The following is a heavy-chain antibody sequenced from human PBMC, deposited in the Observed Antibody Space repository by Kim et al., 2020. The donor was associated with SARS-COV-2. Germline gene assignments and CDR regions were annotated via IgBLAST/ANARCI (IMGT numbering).Heavy chain of an antibody. CDR2: IVVGSGNT. CDR3: AASLNHGEPTFFDY. D-gene: IGHD4-17*01. Sequence: SVKVSCKASGFTFTSSAVQWVRQARGQRLEWIGWIVVGSGNTNYAQKFQERVTITRDMSTSTAYMELSSLRSEDTAVYYCAASLNHGEPTFFDYWGQGTLVTVSS. CDR1: GFTFTSSA. J-gene: IGHJ4*02. V-gene: IGHV1-58*01.